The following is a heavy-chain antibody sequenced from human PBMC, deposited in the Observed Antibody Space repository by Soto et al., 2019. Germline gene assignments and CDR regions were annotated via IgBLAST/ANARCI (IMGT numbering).Heavy chain of an antibody. CDR3: ARDLSWGSKWYYYMDV. Sequence: EVQLVESGGGLVQPGGSLRRSCAASGFTISGNAMNWVRQAPGRGLEWVSYISSSSTNIHYADSVRGRFTISRDNAKNSLYLQMNSLRDEDTAVYRCARDLSWGSKWYYYMDVWGKGTTVTVSS. D-gene: IGHD3-16*01. J-gene: IGHJ6*03. V-gene: IGHV3-48*02. CDR2: ISSSSTNI. CDR1: GFTISGNA.